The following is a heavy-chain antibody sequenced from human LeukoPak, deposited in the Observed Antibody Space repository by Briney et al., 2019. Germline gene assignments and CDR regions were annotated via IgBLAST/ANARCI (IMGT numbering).Heavy chain of an antibody. CDR1: GFTFSDYY. J-gene: IGHJ4*02. D-gene: IGHD3-3*01. Sequence: PGGSLRLSCAASGFTFSDYYMSWIRQAPGKGLEWVSSISSSSSYIYYADSVKGRFTISRDDAKNSLYLQMNSLRAEDTAVYYCASYYDFWSGYYTYFDYWGQGTLVTVSS. CDR3: ASYYDFWSGYYTYFDY. CDR2: ISSSSSYI. V-gene: IGHV3-11*06.